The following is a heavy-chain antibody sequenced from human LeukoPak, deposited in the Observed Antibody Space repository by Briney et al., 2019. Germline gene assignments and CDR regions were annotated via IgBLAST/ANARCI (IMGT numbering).Heavy chain of an antibody. CDR2: INWNGGST. J-gene: IGHJ3*02. CDR3: ARWRAYGSGSYSRLVQDAFDI. CDR1: GFTFDDYG. D-gene: IGHD3-10*01. V-gene: IGHV3-20*01. Sequence: RPGGSLRLSCAASGFTFDDYGMSWVRQAPRKGLEWVSGINWNGGSTGYADSVKGRFTISRDNAKNSLYLQMNSLRAEDTALYHCARWRAYGSGSYSRLVQDAFDIWGQGTMVTVSS.